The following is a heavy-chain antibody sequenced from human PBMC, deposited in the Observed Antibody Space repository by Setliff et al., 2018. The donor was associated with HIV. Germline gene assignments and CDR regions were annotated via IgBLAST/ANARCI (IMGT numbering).Heavy chain of an antibody. CDR3: ATSGYSSSSGGDWFDP. CDR2: INHSGST. J-gene: IGHJ5*02. Sequence: LPETLSLTCAVYAGSFSDYYWSWIRQPPGKGLEWIGEINHSGSTKYNQSLRSRLTISVDTSKNQFSLKLSSVTVADTAVYYCATSGYSSSSGGDWFDPWGQGTVVTVSS. CDR1: AGSFSDYY. V-gene: IGHV4-34*01. D-gene: IGHD6-6*01.